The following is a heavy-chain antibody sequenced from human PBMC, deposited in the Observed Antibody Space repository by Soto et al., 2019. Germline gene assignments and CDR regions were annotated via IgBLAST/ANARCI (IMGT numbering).Heavy chain of an antibody. Sequence: GGSLRLSCAASGFTFSSYSMNWVRQAPGKGLEWVSYISSSSSTIYYADSVKGRFTISRDNAKNSLYLQMNSLRAEDTAVYYCARPREAYYYYYYMDVWGKGTTVTVSS. CDR3: ARPREAYYYYYYMDV. CDR1: GFTFSSYS. CDR2: ISSSSSTI. D-gene: IGHD1-26*01. J-gene: IGHJ6*03. V-gene: IGHV3-48*01.